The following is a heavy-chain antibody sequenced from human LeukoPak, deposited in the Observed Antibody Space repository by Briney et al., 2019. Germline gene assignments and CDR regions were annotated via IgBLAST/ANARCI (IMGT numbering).Heavy chain of an antibody. V-gene: IGHV4-59*01. CDR2: IYYSGST. D-gene: IGHD4-17*01. J-gene: IGHJ3*02. CDR3: ARRGLMTTVTPNAFDI. Sequence: SETLPLTCTVSGGSISSYYWSWIRQPPGKGLEWIGYIYYSGSTNYNPSLKSRVTISVDTSKNQFSLKLSSVTAADTAVYYCARRGLMTTVTPNAFDIWGQGTMVTVSS. CDR1: GGSISSYY.